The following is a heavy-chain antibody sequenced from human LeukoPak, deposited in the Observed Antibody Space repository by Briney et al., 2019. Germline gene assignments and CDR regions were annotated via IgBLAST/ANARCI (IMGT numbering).Heavy chain of an antibody. CDR1: GFTFAIHA. CDR3: AKDSYVSGRPLHTFDV. D-gene: IGHD3-10*01. Sequence: GGSLRLSCAASGFTFAIHALTWVRQAPGKGLEWVSGISGDGASTHYAESVKGQFTISRDNSQNTLFLQMNSLRVEDTAIYYCAKDSYVSGRPLHTFDVWGQGTMVTVSS. CDR2: ISGDGAST. J-gene: IGHJ3*01. V-gene: IGHV3-23*01.